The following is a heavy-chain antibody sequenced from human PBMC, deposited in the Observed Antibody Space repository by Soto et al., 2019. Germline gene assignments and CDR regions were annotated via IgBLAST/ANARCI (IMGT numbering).Heavy chain of an antibody. CDR1: GFTFSSYG. J-gene: IGHJ6*02. CDR3: ASEEGSSDYYYYCGMDV. V-gene: IGHV3-33*01. Sequence: GGSLRLSCAASGFTFSSYGMHWVRQAPGKGLEWVAVIWYDGSNKYYADSVKGRFTISRDNSKNTLYLQMNSLRAEDTAVYYCASEEGSSDYYYYCGMDVWGQGTTVTVSS. CDR2: IWYDGSNK. D-gene: IGHD6-6*01.